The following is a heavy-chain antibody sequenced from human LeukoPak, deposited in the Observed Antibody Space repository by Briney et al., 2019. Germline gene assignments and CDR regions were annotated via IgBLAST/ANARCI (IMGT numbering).Heavy chain of an antibody. CDR1: GYTFTSYG. J-gene: IGHJ4*02. D-gene: IGHD6-19*01. V-gene: IGHV1-18*01. Sequence: ASVKVSCEASGYTFTSYGISWVRQAPGQGLEWMGWISAYNGNTNYAQKLQGRVTMTTDTSTSTAYMELRSLRSDDTAVYYCARGGYRAVAGTMIFDYWGQGTLVTVSS. CDR2: ISAYNGNT. CDR3: ARGGYRAVAGTMIFDY.